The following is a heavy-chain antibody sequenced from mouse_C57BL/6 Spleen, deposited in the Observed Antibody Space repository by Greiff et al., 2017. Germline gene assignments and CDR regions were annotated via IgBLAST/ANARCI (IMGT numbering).Heavy chain of an antibody. Sequence: QVQLKQPGAELVKPGASVKLSCKASGYTFTSYWMQWVKQRPGQGLEWIGEIDPSDSYTNYNQKFKGKATLTVDTSSSTAYMQLSSLTSEDSAVYYCARRGSPHYYAMYYWGQGTSGTVSS. CDR3: ARRGSPHYYAMYY. D-gene: IGHD1-1*02. V-gene: IGHV1-50*01. CDR2: IDPSDSYT. J-gene: IGHJ4*01. CDR1: GYTFTSYW.